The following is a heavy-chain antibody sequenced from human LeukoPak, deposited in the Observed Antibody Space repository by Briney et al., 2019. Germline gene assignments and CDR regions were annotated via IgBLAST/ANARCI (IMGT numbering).Heavy chain of an antibody. D-gene: IGHD6-6*01. CDR2: IKPSGGST. Sequence: ASVTVSCKASGYTFTSYYMHWVRQAPGQGLEWMGIIKPSGGSTSYAQKFQGRLTMTRDTSTSTVYMELSSLRSEDTAVYYCARVYSSMAARGLWFDPWGQGTLVTVSS. CDR1: GYTFTSYY. CDR3: ARVYSSMAARGLWFDP. J-gene: IGHJ5*02. V-gene: IGHV1-46*01.